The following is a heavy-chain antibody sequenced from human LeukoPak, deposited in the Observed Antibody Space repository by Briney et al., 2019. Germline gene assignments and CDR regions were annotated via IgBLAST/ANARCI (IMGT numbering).Heavy chain of an antibody. Sequence: ASVKVSCKASGYTFTSYYMYWVRQAPGQGLEWMGIINPSSGSTSYAQKFQGRVTMTSDMSTSTVYMELSSLRSEDTAVYYCARDFSRSDYSGSGTSANYYNSMDFWGKGTMVTVSS. CDR1: GYTFTSYY. CDR3: ARDFSRSDYSGSGTSANYYNSMDF. D-gene: IGHD3-10*01. CDR2: INPSSGST. V-gene: IGHV1-46*01. J-gene: IGHJ6*03.